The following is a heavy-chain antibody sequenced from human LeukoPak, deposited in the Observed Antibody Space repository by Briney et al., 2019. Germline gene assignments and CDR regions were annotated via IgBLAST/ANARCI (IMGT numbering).Heavy chain of an antibody. D-gene: IGHD4-17*01. V-gene: IGHV3-23*01. CDR2: INGPGDNT. CDR3: AKNGVPVRI. Sequence: GGSLRLSCAASGFTFSSSALNWVRQAPGKGLEWVSAINGPGDNTYYADSVKGRFTISRDNSKNTLYLQMNSLRAEDTAVYYCAKNGVPVRIWGQGTLVTVSS. CDR1: GFTFSSSA. J-gene: IGHJ4*02.